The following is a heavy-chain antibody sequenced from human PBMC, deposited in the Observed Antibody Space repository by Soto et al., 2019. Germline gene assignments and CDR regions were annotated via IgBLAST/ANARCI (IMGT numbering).Heavy chain of an antibody. CDR3: ASCIWFGELSNPPNWFDP. CDR1: GGSISSYY. D-gene: IGHD3-10*01. J-gene: IGHJ5*02. Sequence: SETLSLTCTVSGGSISSYYWSWIRQPPGKGLEWIGYIYYSGSTNYNPSLKSRVTISVDTSKNQFSLKLSSVTAADTAVYYCASCIWFGELSNPPNWFDPWGQGTLVTVSS. V-gene: IGHV4-59*08. CDR2: IYYSGST.